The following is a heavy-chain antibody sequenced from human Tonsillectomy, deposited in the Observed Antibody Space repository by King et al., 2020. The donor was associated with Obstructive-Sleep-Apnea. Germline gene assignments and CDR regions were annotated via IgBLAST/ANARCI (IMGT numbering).Heavy chain of an antibody. Sequence: QLVQSGAEVKKPGESLRISCEGSGYIFTSYWIIWVRQMPGKGLEWMGRIDPNDSYTKYNPSFQGHVTISADKSISTAYLQWTSLKASDTAMYYCASHRTVYNRTWNYFDYWGQGPLVTVSS. CDR1: GYIFTSYW. D-gene: IGHD1-14*01. V-gene: IGHV5-10-1*01. CDR3: ASHRTVYNRTWNYFDY. CDR2: IDPNDSYT. J-gene: IGHJ4*02.